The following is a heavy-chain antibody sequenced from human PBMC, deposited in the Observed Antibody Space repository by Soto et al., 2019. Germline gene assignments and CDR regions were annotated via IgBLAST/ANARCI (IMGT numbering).Heavy chain of an antibody. Sequence: EVQLVESGGGLVKPGGSLRLSCVASGFTFRTYTMNWVRQAPGKGLEWCSGIRGFSPYTFYAESVKGRFTISRDNAKNSLYLQMNSLGVEDTAVYYCARDRGYDAHDYYYNAMDVWGQVTTGTVSS. CDR3: ARDRGYDAHDYYYNAMDV. CDR1: GFTFRTYT. CDR2: IRGFSPYT. V-gene: IGHV3-21*01. J-gene: IGHJ6*02. D-gene: IGHD2-15*01.